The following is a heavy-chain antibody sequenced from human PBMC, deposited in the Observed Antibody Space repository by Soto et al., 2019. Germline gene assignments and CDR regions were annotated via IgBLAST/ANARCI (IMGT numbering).Heavy chain of an antibody. Sequence: ASVKVSCKASGYTFTGYYMHWVRQAPGQGLEWMGWINPNSGGTNYAQKFQGWVTMTRDTSISTAYMELSRLRSDDTAVYYCARGQYDIFSGFVYNWFDPWGQGTLVTVSS. CDR3: ARGQYDIFSGFVYNWFDP. D-gene: IGHD3-9*01. CDR2: INPNSGGT. V-gene: IGHV1-2*04. J-gene: IGHJ5*02. CDR1: GYTFTGYY.